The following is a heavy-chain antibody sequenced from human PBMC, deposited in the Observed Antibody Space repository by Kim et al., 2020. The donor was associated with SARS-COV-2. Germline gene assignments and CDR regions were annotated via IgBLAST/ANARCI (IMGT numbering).Heavy chain of an antibody. CDR2: INHSGST. V-gene: IGHV4-34*01. CDR3: AGGQDVDSGRYGGMDV. J-gene: IGHJ6*02. D-gene: IGHD3-10*01. Sequence: SETLSLTCAVYGVSFNDYYWSWIRQPPGKGLEWIGEINHSGSTNYNPSLKSRVIISVDTSKNQFSLKLSCVTAADTAVYYCAGGQDVDSGRYGGMDVWGRGTTVTVSS. CDR1: GVSFNDYY.